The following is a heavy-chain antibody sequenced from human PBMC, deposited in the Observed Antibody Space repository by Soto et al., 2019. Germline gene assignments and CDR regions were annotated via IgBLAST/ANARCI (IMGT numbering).Heavy chain of an antibody. CDR2: ISGSGGST. CDR1: GFTFSSYA. D-gene: IGHD3-16*02. Sequence: GGSLRLSCAASGFTFSSYAMSWVRQAPGKGLEWVSAISGSGGSTYYADSVKGRFTISRDNSKNTLYLQMNSLRAEDTAVYYCANVDKDRRDYYYYYGMDVWGQGTTVTVSS. J-gene: IGHJ6*02. V-gene: IGHV3-23*01. CDR3: ANVDKDRRDYYYYYGMDV.